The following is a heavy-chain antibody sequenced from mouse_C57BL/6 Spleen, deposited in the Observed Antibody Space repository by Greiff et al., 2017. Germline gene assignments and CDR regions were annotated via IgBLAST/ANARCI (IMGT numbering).Heavy chain of an antibody. Sequence: EVQLQQSGPELVKPGASVKISCKASGYTFTDYYMNWVKQSHGKSLEWIGDINPNNGGTSYNQKFKGKATLTVDKSSSTAYMELRSLTSEDSAVYYCAREKIYYDYDEDYYAMDYWGQGTSVTVSS. CDR1: GYTFTDYY. J-gene: IGHJ4*01. D-gene: IGHD2-4*01. CDR2: INPNNGGT. CDR3: AREKIYYDYDEDYYAMDY. V-gene: IGHV1-26*01.